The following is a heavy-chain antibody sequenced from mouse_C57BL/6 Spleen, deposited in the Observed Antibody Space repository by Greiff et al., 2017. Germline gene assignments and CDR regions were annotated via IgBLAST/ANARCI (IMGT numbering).Heavy chain of an antibody. V-gene: IGHV7-3*01. D-gene: IGHD1-1*01. CDR2: ISNKANGYTT. CDR3: ARILLYYYGSSYWYFDV. J-gene: IGHJ1*03. Sequence: EVKLVESGGGLVQPGGSLSLSCAASGFTFTDYYMSWVRQPPGKALEWLGFISNKANGYTTEYSASVKGRFTISRDNSQSILYLQMNALRAEDSATYYCARILLYYYGSSYWYFDVWGTGTTVTVSS. CDR1: GFTFTDYY.